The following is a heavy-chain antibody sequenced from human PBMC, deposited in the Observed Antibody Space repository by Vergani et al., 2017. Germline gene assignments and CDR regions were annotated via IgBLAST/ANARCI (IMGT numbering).Heavy chain of an antibody. D-gene: IGHD2-2*01. J-gene: IGHJ4*02. CDR3: ARVIVGWSRTNCFADH. CDR1: GYTFTNYY. CDR2: IDPNSVDT. Sequence: QVLLVQSGAEVKKPGASVRVSCKTSGYTFTNYYIHWVRQAPGQGLDWLGRIDPNSVDTRYSQRFQDRVTITRDTSINTAYMEMTRLRPDDTAIYYCARVIVGWSRTNCFADHWGQGTLVTVSS. V-gene: IGHV1-2*06.